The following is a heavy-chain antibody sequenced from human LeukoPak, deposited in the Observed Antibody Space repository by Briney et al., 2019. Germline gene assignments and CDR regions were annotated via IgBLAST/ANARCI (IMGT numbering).Heavy chain of an antibody. D-gene: IGHD4-23*01. J-gene: IGHJ4*02. CDR1: GFTFSSYW. CDR2: IDRGGSRI. V-gene: IGHV3-74*01. CDR3: VRGNDYGGPHY. Sequence: PGGSLRLSCAVSGFTFSSYWMHWVRQAPGKGLVWVSRIDRGGSRINYADSEKGRFTISRDNGKNTLFLQMNSLRAEDAAVYYCVRGNDYGGPHYWGQGTLVTVSS.